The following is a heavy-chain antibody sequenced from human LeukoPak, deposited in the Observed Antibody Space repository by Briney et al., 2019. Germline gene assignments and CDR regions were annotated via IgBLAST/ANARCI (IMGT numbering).Heavy chain of an antibody. Sequence: SVKVSCTASGGTFSSYAISWVRQAPGQGLEWMGGIIPIFGTANYAQKFQGRVTITADESTSTAYMELSSLRSEDTAVYYCARADTPPSMIVPPGFDPWGQGTLVTVSS. V-gene: IGHV1-69*13. CDR3: ARADTPPSMIVPPGFDP. CDR1: GGTFSSYA. D-gene: IGHD3-22*01. J-gene: IGHJ5*02. CDR2: IIPIFGTA.